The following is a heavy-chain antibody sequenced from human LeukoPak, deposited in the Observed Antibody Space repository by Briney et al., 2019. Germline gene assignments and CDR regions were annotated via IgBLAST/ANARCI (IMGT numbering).Heavy chain of an antibody. Sequence: ASVKVSCKVSGYTLTELSMHWVRQAPGKGLEWMGGFDPEDGETIYAQKFQGRVTMTEDTSTDTAYMELSSPRSEDTAVYYCATPLPPYCSGGSCYPRNWFDPWGQGTLVTVSS. J-gene: IGHJ5*02. V-gene: IGHV1-24*01. CDR1: GYTLTELS. D-gene: IGHD2-15*01. CDR3: ATPLPPYCSGGSCYPRNWFDP. CDR2: FDPEDGET.